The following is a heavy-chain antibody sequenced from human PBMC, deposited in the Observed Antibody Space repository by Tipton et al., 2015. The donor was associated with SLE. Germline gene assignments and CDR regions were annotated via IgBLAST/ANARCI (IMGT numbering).Heavy chain of an antibody. CDR2: INHSGST. CDR1: GGSFSGYY. CDR3: ARRCQYQLLR. J-gene: IGHJ4*02. D-gene: IGHD2-2*01. Sequence: LRLSCAVYGGSFSGYYWSWTRQPPGKGLEWIGEINHSGSTNYNPSLKSRVTISVDTSKNQFSLKLSSVTAADTAVYYCARRCQYQLLRWGQGTLVTVSS. V-gene: IGHV4-34*01.